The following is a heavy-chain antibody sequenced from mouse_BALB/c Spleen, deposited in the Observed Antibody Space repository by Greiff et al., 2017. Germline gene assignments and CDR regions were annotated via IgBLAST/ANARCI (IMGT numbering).Heavy chain of an antibody. CDR2: ISYSGST. D-gene: IGHD1-1*01. CDR3: ARSLITTPAWFAY. J-gene: IGHJ3*01. Sequence: VQLKESGPGLVKPSQSLSLTCTVTGYSITSDYAWNWIRQFPGNKLEWMGYISYSGSTSYNPSLKSRISITRDTSKNQFFLQLNSVTTEDTATYYCARSLITTPAWFAYWGQGTLVTVSA. V-gene: IGHV3-2*02. CDR1: GYSITSDYA.